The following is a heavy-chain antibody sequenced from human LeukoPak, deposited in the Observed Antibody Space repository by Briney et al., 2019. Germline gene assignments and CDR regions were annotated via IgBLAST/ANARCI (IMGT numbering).Heavy chain of an antibody. CDR2: INPNGGP. CDR1: GYTFTGNN. CDR3: ARDRTKYCRSTSCPLDY. V-gene: IGHV1-2*02. D-gene: IGHD2-2*01. J-gene: IGHJ4*02. Sequence: GASVKVSCKAFGYTFTGNNIYWVRQAPGQGLEWMGWINPNGGPIYAQKFRGRVTMTRDTSISTAYMELSRLRSDDTAVYYCARDRTKYCRSTSCPLDYWGQGTLVTVSS.